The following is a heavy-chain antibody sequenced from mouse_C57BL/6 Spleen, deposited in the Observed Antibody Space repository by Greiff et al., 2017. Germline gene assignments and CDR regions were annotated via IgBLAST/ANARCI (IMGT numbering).Heavy chain of an antibody. J-gene: IGHJ2*01. CDR1: GFTFSSYG. Sequence: VQLKESGGDLVKPGGSLKLSCAASGFTFSSYGMSWVRQTPDKRLEWVATISSGGSYTYYPDSVKGRFTISRDNAKNTLYLQMSSLKSEDTAMYYCARRTYYSNYFDYWGQGTTLTVSS. D-gene: IGHD2-5*01. CDR2: ISSGGSYT. CDR3: ARRTYYSNYFDY. V-gene: IGHV5-6*01.